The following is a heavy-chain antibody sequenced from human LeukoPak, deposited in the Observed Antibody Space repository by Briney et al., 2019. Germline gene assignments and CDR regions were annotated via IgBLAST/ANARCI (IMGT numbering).Heavy chain of an antibody. CDR3: ARDPPPTAIEFDY. V-gene: IGHV1-2*02. CDR1: GYTFTDYY. J-gene: IGHJ4*02. D-gene: IGHD2-2*02. Sequence: ASVKVSCKASGYTFTDYYIQWVRLAPGQGLEWMGWINPDSGGTDFAQKFQGRVTMTRDTSISTAYMELSTLRSDDTAVYYCARDPPPTAIEFDYWGQGTLVTVSS. CDR2: INPDSGGT.